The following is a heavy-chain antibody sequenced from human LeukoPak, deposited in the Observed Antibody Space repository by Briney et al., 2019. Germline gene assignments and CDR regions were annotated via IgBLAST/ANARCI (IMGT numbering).Heavy chain of an antibody. V-gene: IGHV1-8*03. CDR3: ARDQASDFWSGSLMYMPDY. CDR1: GYTFTSYD. D-gene: IGHD3-3*01. J-gene: IGHJ4*02. CDR2: MNPNSGNT. Sequence: ASVKVSCKASGYTFTSYDINWVRQATGQGLEWMGWMNPNSGNTGYAQKFQGRVTITRNTSISTAYMELSSLRSDDTAVYYCARDQASDFWSGSLMYMPDYWGQGTLVTVSS.